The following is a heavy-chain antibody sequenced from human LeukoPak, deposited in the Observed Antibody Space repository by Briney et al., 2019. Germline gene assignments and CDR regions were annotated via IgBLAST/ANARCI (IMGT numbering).Heavy chain of an antibody. CDR2: INHSGST. D-gene: IGHD2-2*01. Sequence: SETLSLTCAVYGGSFSGYYWSWIRQPPGKGLEWIGEINHSGSTNYNPSFKSRVTISVDTSKNQFSLKLSSVTAADTAVYYCAREGIVVVPAAIGFDYWGQGTLVTVSS. CDR1: GGSFSGYY. CDR3: AREGIVVVPAAIGFDY. J-gene: IGHJ4*02. V-gene: IGHV4-34*01.